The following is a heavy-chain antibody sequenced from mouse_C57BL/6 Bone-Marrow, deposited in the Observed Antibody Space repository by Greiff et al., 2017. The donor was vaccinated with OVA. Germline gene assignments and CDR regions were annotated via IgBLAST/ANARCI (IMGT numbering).Heavy chain of an antibody. Sequence: VQLQQSGAELARPGASVKLSCKASGYTFTSYGISWVKQRTGQGLEWIGEIYPRSGNTYYNEKFKGKATLTADTSSSTAYMELRSLTSEDSAVYFCASSVIYDYDPSYYAMDYWGQGTSVTVSS. CDR3: ASSVIYDYDPSYYAMDY. D-gene: IGHD2-4*01. CDR1: GYTFTSYG. J-gene: IGHJ4*01. V-gene: IGHV1-81*01. CDR2: IYPRSGNT.